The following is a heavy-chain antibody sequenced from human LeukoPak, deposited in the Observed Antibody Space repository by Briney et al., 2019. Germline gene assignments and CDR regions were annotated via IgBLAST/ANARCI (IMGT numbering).Heavy chain of an antibody. CDR2: VSSGGVT. CDR1: GFTVSSNY. CDR3: AKDSSSWLPEAFDI. D-gene: IGHD6-13*01. V-gene: IGHV3-53*01. Sequence: GGSLRLSCAASGFTVSSNYMTWVRQAPGKGLEWVSVVSSGGVTTYADSVRGRFTISRDNSKNTLYLQMNSLTAEDTAVYYCAKDSSSWLPEAFDIWGQGTMVTVSS. J-gene: IGHJ3*02.